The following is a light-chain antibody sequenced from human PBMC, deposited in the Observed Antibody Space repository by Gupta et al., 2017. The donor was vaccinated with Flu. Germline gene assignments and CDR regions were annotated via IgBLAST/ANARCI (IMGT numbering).Light chain of an antibody. Sequence: QSVLTQPPSVSAAPGPKDTFSCSGSASNIGFNYVSWYQQLPGTAPKLLISDNDKRPSGIPDRFSGSKSVTAATLGITGLQTGDEADYYCGTWDKSRSAVVFGGGTKLAVL. CDR3: GTWDKSRSAVV. V-gene: IGLV1-51*01. J-gene: IGLJ2*01. CDR2: DND. CDR1: ASNIGFNY.